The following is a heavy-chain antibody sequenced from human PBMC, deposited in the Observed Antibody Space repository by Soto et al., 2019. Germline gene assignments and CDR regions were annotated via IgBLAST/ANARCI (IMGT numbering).Heavy chain of an antibody. V-gene: IGHV4-59*01. CDR2: IYYSGST. CDR1: GGSISSYY. D-gene: IGHD6-6*01. J-gene: IGHJ4*02. CDR3: ARGGYSSFAY. Sequence: SETLSPTCTVSGGSISSYYWSWIRQPPGKGLEWIGYIYYSGSTNYNPSLKSRVTISVDTSKNQFSLKLSSVTAADTAVYYCARGGYSSFAYWGQGTLVTVSS.